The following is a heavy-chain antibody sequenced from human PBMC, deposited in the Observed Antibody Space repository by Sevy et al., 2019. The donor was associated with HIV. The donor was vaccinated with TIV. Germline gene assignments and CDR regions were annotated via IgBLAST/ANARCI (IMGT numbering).Heavy chain of an antibody. Sequence: ASVKVSCKLSGYTLTDFSMHWVRQAAGKGLEWVATFDPEDGRTIYAQKFQGRVTMTEDTSTDTAYMELNSLRSDDTAVYYCATTNDYYDSSGYPFDYWGQGTQVTVSS. D-gene: IGHD3-22*01. CDR2: FDPEDGRT. CDR1: GYTLTDFS. CDR3: ATTNDYYDSSGYPFDY. V-gene: IGHV1-24*01. J-gene: IGHJ4*02.